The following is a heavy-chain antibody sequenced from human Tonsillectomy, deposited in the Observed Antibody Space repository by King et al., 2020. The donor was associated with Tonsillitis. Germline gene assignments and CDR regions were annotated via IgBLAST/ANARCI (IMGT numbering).Heavy chain of an antibody. Sequence: QLQESGPGLVKPSQTLSLTCTVSGGSISSGDYYWSWIRQPPGKGLEWIGYIYYSGSTYYNPSLKSRVTISVETSKNQFSLKLRSVTAADTAVYYWARAVRSLVYGMDVWGQGTTVTVSS. V-gene: IGHV4-30-4*01. CDR3: ARAVRSLVYGMDV. D-gene: IGHD6-6*01. CDR1: GGSISSGDYY. J-gene: IGHJ6*02. CDR2: IYYSGST.